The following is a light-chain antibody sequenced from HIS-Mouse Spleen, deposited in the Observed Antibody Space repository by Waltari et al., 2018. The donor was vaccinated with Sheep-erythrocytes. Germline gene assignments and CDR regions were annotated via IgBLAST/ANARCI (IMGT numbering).Light chain of an antibody. CDR1: SSDVGSYNL. V-gene: IGLV2-23*03. Sequence: QSALTQPASVSGSPGQSITISCTGTSSDVGSYNLVPWYQQHPGKAPKLMIYEGRKRPSVVSNRFTGSKSGNTASLTISGLQAEDEADYYCCSYAGSSTLVVFGGGTKLTVL. J-gene: IGLJ2*01. CDR3: CSYAGSSTLVV. CDR2: EGR.